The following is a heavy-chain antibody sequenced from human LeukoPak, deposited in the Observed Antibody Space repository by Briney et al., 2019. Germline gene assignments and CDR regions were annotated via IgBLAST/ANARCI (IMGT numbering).Heavy chain of an antibody. CDR1: GLVFSTYT. CDR3: AKGGVDFWSGYNSFDY. V-gene: IGHV3-21*04. CDR2: TTPSTDST. Sequence: GGSLRLSCAASGLVFSTYTMSWVRQAPGKGLEWVSSTTPSTDSTNYADSVQGRFTISRDNAKKSAYLQMNSLRAEDTAVYYCAKGGVDFWSGYNSFDYWGQGTLVTVSS. J-gene: IGHJ4*02. D-gene: IGHD3-3*01.